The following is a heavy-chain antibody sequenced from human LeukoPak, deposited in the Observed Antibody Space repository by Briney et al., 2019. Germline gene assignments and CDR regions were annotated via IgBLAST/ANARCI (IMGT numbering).Heavy chain of an antibody. CDR1: GFTFSSYE. Sequence: PGGSLRLSCAAAGFTFSSYEMNWVRQAPGKGLEWGSYISSSGSTIYYPDSVKGRFTISRDNAKNSLYLQMNSLRAEETAVYYCAELGITIIGGVWGKGTTVTISS. J-gene: IGHJ6*04. V-gene: IGHV3-48*03. CDR2: ISSSGSTI. CDR3: AELGITIIGGV. D-gene: IGHD3-10*02.